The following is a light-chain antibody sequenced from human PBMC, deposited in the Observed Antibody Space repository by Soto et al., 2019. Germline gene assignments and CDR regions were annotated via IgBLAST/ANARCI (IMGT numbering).Light chain of an antibody. V-gene: IGKV1-27*01. Sequence: IQMTQSPSSLSASVGDRVTITCRASQGIRNDLGWYQQRPGKAPRLLIYAASTLQSGVPSRFSGGGSGADFTLTISSLQPEDVATYYCQNYNSAPLTFGGGTKVEIK. J-gene: IGKJ4*01. CDR2: AAS. CDR1: QGIRND. CDR3: QNYNSAPLT.